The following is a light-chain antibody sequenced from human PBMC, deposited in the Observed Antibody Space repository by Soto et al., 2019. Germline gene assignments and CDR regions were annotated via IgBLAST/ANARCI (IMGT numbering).Light chain of an antibody. J-gene: IGKJ1*01. CDR2: GAS. CDR3: QQYGSSLTWT. Sequence: EIVLTQSPGTLSLSPGERATLSCRASQSVSSSYLAWYQQKPGQAPRLLIYGASSRATGIPYRFSGSGSGTDFTLTISRLEPEDFSVYYCQQYGSSLTWTFGKGTKVEIK. CDR1: QSVSSSY. V-gene: IGKV3-20*01.